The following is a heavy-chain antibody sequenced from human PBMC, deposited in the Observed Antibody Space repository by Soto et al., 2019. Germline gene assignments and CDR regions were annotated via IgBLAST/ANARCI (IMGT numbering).Heavy chain of an antibody. CDR2: IYPGDSDT. CDR1: GYSFTSYW. J-gene: IGHJ3*02. V-gene: IGHV5-51*01. CDR3: ARPKDIVLVPAAPDAFDI. Sequence: PGESLKISCQGSGYSFTSYWIGWVRQMPGKGLEWMGIIYPGDSDTRYSPSFQGQVTISADKSISTAYLQWSSLKASDTAMYYCARPKDIVLVPAAPDAFDIWGQGTMVT. D-gene: IGHD2-2*01.